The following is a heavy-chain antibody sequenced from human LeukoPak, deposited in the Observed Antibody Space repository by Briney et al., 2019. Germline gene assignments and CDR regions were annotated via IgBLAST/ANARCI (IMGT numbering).Heavy chain of an antibody. CDR3: ASTPAAGPFDY. Sequence: PSETLSLTCAVYGGSFSGYYWSWIRQPPGKGLEWVGEINHSGSTNYNPSLKSRVTISADTSKNQFFLKLSSVTAADTAVYYCASTPAAGPFDYWGQGTLVTVSS. J-gene: IGHJ4*02. CDR2: INHSGST. V-gene: IGHV4-34*01. CDR1: GGSFSGYY. D-gene: IGHD6-13*01.